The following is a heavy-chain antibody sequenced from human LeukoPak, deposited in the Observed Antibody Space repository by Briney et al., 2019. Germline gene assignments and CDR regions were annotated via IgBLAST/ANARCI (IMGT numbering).Heavy chain of an antibody. CDR2: INAANGNT. CDR1: GFTFTRYA. CDR3: ARDLTLLTGYYLVPDAFDI. Sequence: GASVKVSCKASGFTFTRYAMHWVRQAPGQRLEWMAWINAANGNTKYSQRFQGRVTITRGTSASTAYMELSSLRSEDTAVYYCARDLTLLTGYYLVPDAFDIWGQGTMVTVSS. V-gene: IGHV1-3*01. D-gene: IGHD3-9*01. J-gene: IGHJ3*02.